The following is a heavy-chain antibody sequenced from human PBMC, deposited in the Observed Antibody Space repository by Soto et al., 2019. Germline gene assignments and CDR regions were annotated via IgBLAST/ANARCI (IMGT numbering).Heavy chain of an antibody. CDR3: VLYSCGSRRARMDF. J-gene: IGHJ6*02. CDR2: IYTSGST. D-gene: IGHD3-22*01. V-gene: IGHV4-4*07. Sequence: PSETLSLTCTVSGGSLSSYYWSWIRQPAGKGLEWIGRIYTSGSTNYNPSLKSRVTMSVDTSKNQFSLKLSSVTAADTAVYYCVLYSCGSRRARMDFCGQGTTVIGSS. CDR1: GGSLSSYY.